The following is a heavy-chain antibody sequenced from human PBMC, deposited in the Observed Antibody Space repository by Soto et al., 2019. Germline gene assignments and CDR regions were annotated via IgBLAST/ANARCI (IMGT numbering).Heavy chain of an antibody. Sequence: GGSLRLSCAASGFTFSSYWMHWGRQAPGKGLVWVSRINSDGSSTSYADSVKGRFTISRDNAKNTLYLQMNSLRAEDTAVYYCARVDSGPYAFDIWGQGTMVTVSS. J-gene: IGHJ3*02. V-gene: IGHV3-74*01. CDR3: ARVDSGPYAFDI. CDR1: GFTFSSYW. CDR2: INSDGSST. D-gene: IGHD1-26*01.